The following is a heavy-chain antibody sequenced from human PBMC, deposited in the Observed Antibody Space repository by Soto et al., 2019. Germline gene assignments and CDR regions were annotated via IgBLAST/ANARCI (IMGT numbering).Heavy chain of an antibody. CDR3: ARGGGGVLRFLEWLLFDY. J-gene: IGHJ4*02. CDR2: IKQDGSEK. Sequence: GGSLRLSCAASGFTFSSYWMSWVRQAPGKGLEWVANIKQDGSEKYYVDSVKGRFTISRDNAKNSLYLQMNSLRAEDSAVYYGARGGGGVLRFLEWLLFDYWGQGTLVTVSS. CDR1: GFTFSSYW. V-gene: IGHV3-7*01. D-gene: IGHD3-3*01.